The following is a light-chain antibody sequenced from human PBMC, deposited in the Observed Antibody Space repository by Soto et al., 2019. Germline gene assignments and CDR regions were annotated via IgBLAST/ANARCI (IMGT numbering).Light chain of an antibody. V-gene: IGKV3-20*01. CDR3: HQYGGSPPHS. CDR2: GAS. J-gene: IGKJ2*03. CDR1: QSVRRNC. Sequence: IVLTHSPGTLSVSPGERATLSCRASQSVRRNCLAWYQQKTGQAPRLLIYGASNRATGIPDRFSGGGSGTDFTLTITRLEPEDFAVYYCHQYGGSPPHSFGQGTNLEIK.